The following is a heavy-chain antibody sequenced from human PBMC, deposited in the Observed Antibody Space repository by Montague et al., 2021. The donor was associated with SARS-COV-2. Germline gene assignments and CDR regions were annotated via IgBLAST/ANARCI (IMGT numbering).Heavy chain of an antibody. CDR2: LHHSGAT. Sequence: SETRSLTCAVTGASISPYHWSWIRQPPGKGLEWIGNLHHSGATNXXPSLESRVTMSVDTSKNQFSLNLISVTAADTAVYFCATSLGGRYYWTDYYFDYWGQGILVTVSA. CDR1: GASISPYH. D-gene: IGHD3-10*01. CDR3: ATSLGGRYYWTDYYFDY. J-gene: IGHJ4*02. V-gene: IGHV4-59*03.